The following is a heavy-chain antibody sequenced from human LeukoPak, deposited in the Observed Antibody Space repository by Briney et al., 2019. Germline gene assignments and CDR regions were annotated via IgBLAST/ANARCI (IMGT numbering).Heavy chain of an antibody. CDR1: GGPLRNSY. Sequence: SETLPLTRTVSGGPLRNSYWSWVRHSAGTGMQWIGRIHGTLGSTNHNPSLKSRVVMSLDTSSNQFSLRLSGMSAADTATYYCARIFDRDIWGQGTLVTVSP. CDR3: ARIFDRDI. CDR2: IHGTLGST. V-gene: IGHV4-4*07. J-gene: IGHJ3*02. D-gene: IGHD3-3*01.